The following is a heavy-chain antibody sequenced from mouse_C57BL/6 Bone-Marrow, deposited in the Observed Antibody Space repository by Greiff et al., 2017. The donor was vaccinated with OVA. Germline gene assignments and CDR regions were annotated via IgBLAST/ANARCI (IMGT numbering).Heavy chain of an antibody. J-gene: IGHJ4*01. CDR3: VRDRHYSNFYAMDY. D-gene: IGHD2-5*01. Sequence: DVHLVESGGGLVQPKGSLKLSCAASGFTFNTYAMHWVRQAPGKGLEWVARIRSKSSNYATYYADSVKDRFTISRDDSQSMLYLQMNNLKTEDTAMYYCVRDRHYSNFYAMDYWGQGTSVTVSS. CDR2: IRSKSSNYAT. V-gene: IGHV10-3*01. CDR1: GFTFNTYA.